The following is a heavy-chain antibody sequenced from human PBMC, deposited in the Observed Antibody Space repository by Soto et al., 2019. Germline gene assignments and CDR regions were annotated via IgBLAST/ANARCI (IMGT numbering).Heavy chain of an antibody. J-gene: IGHJ4*02. V-gene: IGHV4-30-2*01. Sequence: QLQLQESGSGLVKPSQTLSLTCAVSGGSISSGGYSWSWIRQPPGKGLEWIGYIYHSGSTYYNPSLKNRVTIPVDRSKNQFSLKLSSVTAADTAVYYCASGPIGDYTDGFDYWGQGTLVTVSS. D-gene: IGHD4-17*01. CDR1: GGSISSGGYS. CDR3: ASGPIGDYTDGFDY. CDR2: IYHSGST.